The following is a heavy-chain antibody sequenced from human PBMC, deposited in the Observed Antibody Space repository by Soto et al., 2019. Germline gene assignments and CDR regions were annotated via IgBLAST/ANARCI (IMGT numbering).Heavy chain of an antibody. CDR3: VSDDDRPQNGMDV. D-gene: IGHD6-6*01. CDR2: ITKDGSSK. CDR1: GFTFSSYG. J-gene: IGHJ6*02. Sequence: QVHLVESGGGVVQPGRSLTVSCEASGFTFSSYGMHWVRQAPGKGLDWVAVITKDGSSKYYADSVKGRFTISRDNSRNMLSLQMNTLRAEDTALYYCVSDDDRPQNGMDVWGQGTTVTVSS. V-gene: IGHV3-33*01.